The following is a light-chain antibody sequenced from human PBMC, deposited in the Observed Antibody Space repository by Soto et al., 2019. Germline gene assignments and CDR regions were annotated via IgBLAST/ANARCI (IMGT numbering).Light chain of an antibody. Sequence: EIQMTQSPSTLSASVGDRVTITFRASQSISSWLAWYQQKPGKAPKLLIYKASSLESGVPSRFSGSGSGTEFTLTISSLQPDDFATYYCQQYNSYWTFGQGTKVDIK. CDR2: KAS. CDR1: QSISSW. CDR3: QQYNSYWT. J-gene: IGKJ1*01. V-gene: IGKV1-5*03.